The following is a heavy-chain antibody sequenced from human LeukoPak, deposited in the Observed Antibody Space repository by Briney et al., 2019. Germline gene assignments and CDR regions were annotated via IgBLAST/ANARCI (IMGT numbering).Heavy chain of an antibody. CDR3: ARSRSGGLVDAFDI. J-gene: IGHJ3*02. Sequence: GGSLRLTCAASGFTFSSYEMNWVRQAPGKGLEWISYITYSGTTIYFADSVKGRFTISRDNAKNSLYLQMNSLRAEDTAVYYCARSRSGGLVDAFDIWGQGTMVTVSS. CDR1: GFTFSSYE. CDR2: ITYSGTTI. V-gene: IGHV3-48*03. D-gene: IGHD2-8*02.